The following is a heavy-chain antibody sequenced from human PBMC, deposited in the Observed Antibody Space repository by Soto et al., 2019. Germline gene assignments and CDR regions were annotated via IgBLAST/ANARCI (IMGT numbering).Heavy chain of an antibody. V-gene: IGHV1-2*04. CDR1: GYTFTGYY. D-gene: IGHD6-13*01. CDR3: ARGIAAAGTGSFQH. CDR2: INPNSGGT. J-gene: IGHJ1*01. Sequence: ASVKVSCKASGYTFTGYYMHWVRQAPGQGLEWMGWINPNSGGTNYAQKFQGWVTMTRDTSISTAYMELSRLRSDDTAVYYCARGIAAAGTGSFQHWGQGTLVTVSS.